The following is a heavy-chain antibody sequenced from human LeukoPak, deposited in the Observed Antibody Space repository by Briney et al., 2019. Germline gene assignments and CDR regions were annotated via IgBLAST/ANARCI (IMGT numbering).Heavy chain of an antibody. J-gene: IGHJ4*02. CDR3: ARDSLVPAARPDY. D-gene: IGHD2-2*02. CDR1: GYTFTSYD. V-gene: IGHV1-46*01. Sequence: GASVKVSCKASGYTFTSYDINWVRQAPGQGLEWMGIINPSGGSTSYAQKFQGRVTMTRDTSMSTVYMELSSLRSEDTAVYYCARDSLVPAARPDYWGQGTLVTVSS. CDR2: INPSGGST.